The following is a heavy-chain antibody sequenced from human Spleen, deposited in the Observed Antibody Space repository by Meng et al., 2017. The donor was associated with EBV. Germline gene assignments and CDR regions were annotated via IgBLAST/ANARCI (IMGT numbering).Heavy chain of an antibody. J-gene: IGHJ4*02. CDR3: ARGAVITPYFDF. D-gene: IGHD4-23*01. CDR1: GFTVSSNY. Sequence: EGRLVESGGGLLQPGGSLRLSWAAFGFTVSSNYMSCVRQAPGKGLEWVSVFYSGGTTKYADSVKGRFTISRDNSKNTLYLQMNSLRAEDTAVYYCARGAVITPYFDFWGQGTLVTVSS. CDR2: FYSGGTT. V-gene: IGHV3-53*01.